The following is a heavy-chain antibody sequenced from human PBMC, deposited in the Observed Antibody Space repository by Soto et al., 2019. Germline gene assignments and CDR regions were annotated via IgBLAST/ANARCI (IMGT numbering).Heavy chain of an antibody. D-gene: IGHD6-13*01. J-gene: IGHJ6*02. V-gene: IGHV6-1*01. CDR3: ARVRLPTGRVSYYYYYGMDV. CDR1: GDSVSSNSAA. CDR2: TYYRSKWYN. Sequence: SQTLSLTCAISGDSVSSNSAAWNWIRQSPSRGLEWLGRTYYRSKWYNDYAVSVKSRITINPDTSKNQFSLQLNSVTPEDTAVYYCARVRLPTGRVSYYYYYGMDVWGQGTTVTVSS.